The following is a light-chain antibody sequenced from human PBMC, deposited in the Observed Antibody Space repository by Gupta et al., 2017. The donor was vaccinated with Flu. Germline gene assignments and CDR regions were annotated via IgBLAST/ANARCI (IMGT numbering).Light chain of an antibody. V-gene: IGKV1-5*03. J-gene: IGKJ1*01. Sequence: DIQMTQSPSTLSSSVGDRVTIPCRASQSLSSWLAWYQQKAGKAPKLLIYQASSLESGVPSRFSGSGSGTEFTLTISSLQPDDFATYYCQQDNNYWTFGQGTKVEIK. CDR1: QSLSSW. CDR3: QQDNNYWT. CDR2: QAS.